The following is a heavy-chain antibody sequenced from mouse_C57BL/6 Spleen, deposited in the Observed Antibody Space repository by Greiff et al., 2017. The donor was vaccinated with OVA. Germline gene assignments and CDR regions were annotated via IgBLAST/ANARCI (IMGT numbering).Heavy chain of an antibody. CDR2: IYPGGGYT. CDR1: GFTFTNYW. CDR3: SRSGYCGSSPYFDV. J-gene: IGHJ2*01. D-gene: IGHD1-1*01. Sequence: VTLQESGAELVRPGTSVKLSCKASGFTFTNYWIGWAKQRPGHGLEWIGDIYPGGGYTNYNEKFKGKATLTADNSYSTAYMHFSSLTSESSAIYYCSRSGYCGSSPYFDVWGQGTTLTVSS. V-gene: IGHV1-63*01.